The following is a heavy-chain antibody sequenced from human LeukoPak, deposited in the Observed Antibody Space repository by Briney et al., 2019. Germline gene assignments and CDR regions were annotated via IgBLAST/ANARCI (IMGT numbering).Heavy chain of an antibody. V-gene: IGHV3-23*01. Sequence: GGSLRLSCAASGFTFDDYGMSWVRQAPGKGLEWVSAISFGGGGTYYADSVKGRFTISRDNSKNTVYLEAHSLRAEDTALYYCAKGAEAEIGYYFDNWGQGTLVTVSS. D-gene: IGHD3-10*01. CDR1: GFTFDDYG. J-gene: IGHJ4*02. CDR2: ISFGGGGT. CDR3: AKGAEAEIGYYFDN.